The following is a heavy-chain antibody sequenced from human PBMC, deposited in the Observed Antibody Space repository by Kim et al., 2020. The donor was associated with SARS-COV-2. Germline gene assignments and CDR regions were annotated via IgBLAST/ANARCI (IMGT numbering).Heavy chain of an antibody. Sequence: GGSLRLSCAASGFTFSRYWMHLVRQGPGKGLVWVSRIKGDGSSTSYADSVEGRFTISRDNARNTLYLQMNSLRAEDTAVYYCARDGGGLRPDIWGQGTMVTVSS. CDR1: GFTFSRYW. J-gene: IGHJ3*02. CDR2: IKGDGSST. CDR3: ARDGGGLRPDI. D-gene: IGHD5-12*01. V-gene: IGHV3-74*01.